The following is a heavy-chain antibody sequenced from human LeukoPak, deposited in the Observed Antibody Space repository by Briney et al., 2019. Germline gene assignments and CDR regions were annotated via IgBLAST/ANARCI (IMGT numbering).Heavy chain of an antibody. Sequence: PGGSLRLSCAASGFTFNAFGMNWVRQAPGKGLEWLSAIGGDSCCASYPDSVKGRFTISRDNSKNTLYLQMNSLRAEDTAVYFCAKRVTTVEPSVVDVWGQGTAVTVSS. V-gene: IGHV3-23*01. J-gene: IGHJ6*02. CDR2: IGGDSCCA. CDR3: AKRVTTVEPSVVDV. CDR1: GFTFNAFG. D-gene: IGHD4-23*01.